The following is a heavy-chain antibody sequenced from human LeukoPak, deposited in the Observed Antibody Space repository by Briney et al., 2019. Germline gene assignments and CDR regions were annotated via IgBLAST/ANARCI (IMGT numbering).Heavy chain of an antibody. Sequence: ASVKVSSKASGYTFTSYGISWVRQAPGQGLEWMGWISAYNGNTNYAQKLQGRVTMTTDTSTSTAYMELRSLRSDDTAVYYCARDDFRGTDSYYYDSSGYYESYYFDYWGQGTLVTVSS. J-gene: IGHJ4*02. CDR3: ARDDFRGTDSYYYDSSGYYESYYFDY. CDR1: GYTFTSYG. D-gene: IGHD3-22*01. CDR2: ISAYNGNT. V-gene: IGHV1-18*01.